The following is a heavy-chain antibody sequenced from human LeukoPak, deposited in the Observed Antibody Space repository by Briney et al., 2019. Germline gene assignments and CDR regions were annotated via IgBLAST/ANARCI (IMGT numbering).Heavy chain of an antibody. CDR1: GFTFSSYA. CDR3: ARVRGYSYGHLLDY. Sequence: GGSLRLSCAASGFTFSSYAMHWVRQAPGKGLEWVAVISYDGSNKYYADSVKGRFTISRDNSKNTLYLQMNSLRAEDTAVYYCARVRGYSYGHLLDYWGQGTLVTVSS. V-gene: IGHV3-30-3*01. CDR2: ISYDGSNK. D-gene: IGHD5-18*01. J-gene: IGHJ4*02.